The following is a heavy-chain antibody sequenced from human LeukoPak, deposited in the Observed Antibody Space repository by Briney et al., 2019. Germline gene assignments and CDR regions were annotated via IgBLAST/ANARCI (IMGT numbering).Heavy chain of an antibody. Sequence: PGGSLRLSCTGSGFIFGSYWMSWVRQAPGKGLEWVANIKPDGSEKFYVDSVKGRFTISRDNAKNSLYLQMNSLRAEDTAVYYCARDPYSNFFGAFDIWGQGTMVTVSS. CDR2: IKPDGSEK. D-gene: IGHD6-13*01. CDR1: GFIFGSYW. CDR3: ARDPYSNFFGAFDI. J-gene: IGHJ3*02. V-gene: IGHV3-7*04.